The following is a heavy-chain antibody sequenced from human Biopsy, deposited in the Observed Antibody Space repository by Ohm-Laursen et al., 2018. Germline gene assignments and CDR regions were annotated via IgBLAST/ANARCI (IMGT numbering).Heavy chain of an antibody. Sequence: GTLSLTCIVSGGSFAGHYWSWIRQPPGKGLEWIGHISYTGYTSYKSSLKSRVTISLDTYRKHFSLRLTSLAAADTAVYYCARGSNEYGGLYFPHWGQGTLVTVSS. V-gene: IGHV4-59*11. CDR3: ARGSNEYGGLYFPH. CDR1: GGSFAGHY. CDR2: ISYTGYT. J-gene: IGHJ1*01. D-gene: IGHD4-23*01.